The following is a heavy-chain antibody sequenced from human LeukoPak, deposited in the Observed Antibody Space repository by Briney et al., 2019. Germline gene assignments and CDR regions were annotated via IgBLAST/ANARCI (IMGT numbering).Heavy chain of an antibody. D-gene: IGHD3-10*01. CDR2: ISSSSSYI. CDR3: AGDQVRGALPFDY. V-gene: IGHV3-21*01. J-gene: IGHJ4*02. Sequence: GGSLRLSCAASGFTFSSYSMNWVRQAPGKGLEWVSSISSSSSYIYYADSVKGRFTISRDNAKNSLYLQMNSLRAEDTAVYHCAGDQVRGALPFDYWGQGTLVTVSS. CDR1: GFTFSSYS.